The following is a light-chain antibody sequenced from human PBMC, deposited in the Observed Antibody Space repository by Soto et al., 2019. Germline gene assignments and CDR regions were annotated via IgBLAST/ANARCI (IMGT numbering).Light chain of an antibody. J-gene: IGLJ1*01. CDR2: GNT. CDR1: DSNIGAGFT. Sequence: QSVLTQPPSVSGAPGRTVTISCTGSDSNIGAGFTVHWYQQLPGSAPKLLIYGNTHRPSGVPDRFSGSQSGTSASLAISGLQAEDEVDYDCQSYDSCLIDSYVFGTGTKVTVL. CDR3: QSYDSCLIDSYV. V-gene: IGLV1-40*01.